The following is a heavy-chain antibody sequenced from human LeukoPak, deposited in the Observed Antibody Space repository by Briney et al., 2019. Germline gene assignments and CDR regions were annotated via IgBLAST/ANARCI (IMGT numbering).Heavy chain of an antibody. J-gene: IGHJ4*02. CDR3: AKDFRYYYDSSGYFDY. CDR2: IYSGGNT. Sequence: PGGSLRLSCTVSGFPVSINSMSWVRQAPGKGLEWVSFIYSGGNTHYSDSVKGRFTISRDNAKNSLYLQMNSLRAEDTALYYCAKDFRYYYDSSGYFDYWGQGTLVTVSS. V-gene: IGHV3-53*05. D-gene: IGHD3-22*01. CDR1: GFPVSINS.